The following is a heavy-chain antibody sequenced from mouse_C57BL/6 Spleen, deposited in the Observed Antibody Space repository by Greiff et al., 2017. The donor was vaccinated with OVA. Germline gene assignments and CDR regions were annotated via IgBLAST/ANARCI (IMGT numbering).Heavy chain of an antibody. V-gene: IGHV1-82*01. CDR3: ARWGYYAMDY. J-gene: IGHJ4*01. CDR2: IYPGDGDT. CDR1: GYAFSSSW. Sequence: VQLQQSGPELVKPGASVKISCKASGYAFSSSWMNWVKQRPGKGLEWIGRIYPGDGDTNYNGKFKGKATLTADKSSSTDYMQLSSLTSEDSAVYFCARWGYYAMDYWGQGTSVTVSS.